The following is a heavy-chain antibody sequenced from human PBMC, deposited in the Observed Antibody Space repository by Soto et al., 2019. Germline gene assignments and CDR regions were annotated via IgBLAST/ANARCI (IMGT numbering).Heavy chain of an antibody. J-gene: IGHJ3*02. CDR2: IYYSGST. D-gene: IGHD3-3*01. V-gene: IGHV4-31*03. Sequence: SETQSLTCTVSGGSISSGGYYWRWIRQHPGKGLEWIGYIYYSGSTYYNPSLKSRVTISVDTSKNQFSLKLSSVTAADTAVYYCARDAYDFWSGEQYDDAFDIWGQGTMVTVSS. CDR3: ARDAYDFWSGEQYDDAFDI. CDR1: GGSISSGGYY.